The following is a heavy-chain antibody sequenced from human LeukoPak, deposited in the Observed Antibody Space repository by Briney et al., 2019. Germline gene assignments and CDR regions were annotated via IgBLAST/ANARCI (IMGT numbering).Heavy chain of an antibody. Sequence: SETLSLTCTVSGGSISSSSYYWGWIRQPPGKGLEWIGEINHSGSTNYNPSLKSRVTISVDTSKNQFSLKLSSVTAADTAVYYCASSLAAADIWGQGTMVTVSS. J-gene: IGHJ3*02. CDR1: GGSISSSSYY. D-gene: IGHD6-13*01. CDR2: INHSGST. V-gene: IGHV4-39*07. CDR3: ASSLAAADI.